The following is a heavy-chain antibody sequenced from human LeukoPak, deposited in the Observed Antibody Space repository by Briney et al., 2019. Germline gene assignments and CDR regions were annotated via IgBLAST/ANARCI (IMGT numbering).Heavy chain of an antibody. V-gene: IGHV1-46*01. Sequence: VASVKVSCKASGYTFTSYYMHWVRQAPGQGLEWMGLIDPSGGSTSYAQKFQGRVTMTRDTSTSTVYMELSTLRSEDTAVYYCARDQRVSNWNYGPGFDYWGQGTLVTVSS. CDR1: GYTFTSYY. CDR3: ARDQRVSNWNYGPGFDY. D-gene: IGHD1-7*01. J-gene: IGHJ4*02. CDR2: IDPSGGST.